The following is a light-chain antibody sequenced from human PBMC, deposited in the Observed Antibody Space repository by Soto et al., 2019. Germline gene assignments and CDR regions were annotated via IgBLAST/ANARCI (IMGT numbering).Light chain of an antibody. CDR1: ESVGSRF. V-gene: IGKV3-15*01. Sequence: EIALTQSPGTLSLSPGERATLSCRASESVGSRFLAWYQHKPGQAPRLLIYGASTRATGIPERFSGSGSGTEFTLTISSLQSEDFAVYYCQQYNNWPPAYTFGQGTKVDIK. CDR2: GAS. J-gene: IGKJ2*01. CDR3: QQYNNWPPAYT.